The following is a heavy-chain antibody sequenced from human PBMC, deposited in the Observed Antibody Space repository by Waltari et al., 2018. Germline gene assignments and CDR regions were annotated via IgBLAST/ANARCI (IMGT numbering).Heavy chain of an antibody. CDR2: IYYSGST. CDR3: AREVVATTSIDY. D-gene: IGHD5-12*01. J-gene: IGHJ4*02. CDR1: GGSISSSSYY. Sequence: QLQLQESGPGLVKPSETLSLTCTVSGGSISSSSYYWGWIRQPPGKGLEWIGSIYYSGSTYYNPSLNSRVTISVDTSKNQFSLKLSSVTAADTAVYYCAREVVATTSIDYWGQGTLVTVSS. V-gene: IGHV4-39*07.